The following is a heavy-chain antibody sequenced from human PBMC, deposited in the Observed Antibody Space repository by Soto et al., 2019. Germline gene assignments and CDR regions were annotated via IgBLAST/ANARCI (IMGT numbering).Heavy chain of an antibody. CDR2: IYHSGGT. CDR1: GGSISSGDFS. V-gene: IGHV4-30-4*01. D-gene: IGHD5-18*01. CDR3: ARQRRGCNSSMGYGPDS. Sequence: PSETLSITCPVSGGSISSGDFSWRWIRQPPVKGLEWLGYIYHSGGTYYNPSLESLVTISVDTSKNQFSLKLSSVTAADTAVYYCARQRRGCNSSMGYGPDSCGQEALVTVSS. J-gene: IGHJ4*02.